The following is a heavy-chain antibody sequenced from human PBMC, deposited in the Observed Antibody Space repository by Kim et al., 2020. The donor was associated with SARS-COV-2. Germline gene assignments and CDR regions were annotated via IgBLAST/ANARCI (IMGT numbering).Heavy chain of an antibody. V-gene: IGHV3-30*18. CDR1: GFTFNNYD. CDR3: AKRLGEGWDYYYYAMDV. CDR2: ISYDGSDK. Sequence: GGSLRLSCVVSGFTFNNYDIHWVRQAPGKGLEWVATISYDGSDKYYADSVKGRFTISRDNSKNTLYLQMNSLRGEDTAVYFCAKRLGEGWDYYYYAMDVWGQGTKVTVPS. D-gene: IGHD4-17*01. J-gene: IGHJ6*02.